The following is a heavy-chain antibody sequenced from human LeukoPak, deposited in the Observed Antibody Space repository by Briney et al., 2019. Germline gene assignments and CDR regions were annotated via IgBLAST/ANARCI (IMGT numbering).Heavy chain of an antibody. J-gene: IGHJ6*03. CDR3: TRGSDSYYYYSMDV. Sequence: GASVKVSCKASGGTFSNYAINWVRQAPGQGLEWMGGIIPILRTPSYAEKFQGRVTITTDESTSTAHMELSGLRSEDTAVYYCTRGSDSYYYYSMDVWGRGTTVIVSS. CDR1: GGTFSNYA. V-gene: IGHV1-69*05. CDR2: IIPILRTP.